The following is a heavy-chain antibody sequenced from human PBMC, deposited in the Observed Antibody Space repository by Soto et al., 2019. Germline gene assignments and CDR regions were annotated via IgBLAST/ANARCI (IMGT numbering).Heavy chain of an antibody. CDR2: SSVYNGNT. J-gene: IGHJ4*02. Sequence: QVQLVQSGAEVKKPGASVKVSCKASGYTFTSYGISWVRQAPGQGVEWIGWSSVYNGNTNYAQKLQGRVTMTTDTSTSTAYMELGSLRSDDTAVYYCARRGGCGWYSLDLLLGYWGQGALVTVSS. CDR3: ARRGGCGWYSLDLLLGY. V-gene: IGHV1-18*01. CDR1: GYTFTSYG. D-gene: IGHD6-19*01.